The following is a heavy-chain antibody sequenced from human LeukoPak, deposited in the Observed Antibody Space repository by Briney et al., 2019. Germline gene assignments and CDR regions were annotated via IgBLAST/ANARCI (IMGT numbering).Heavy chain of an antibody. CDR3: ASEDSYYYGMDV. CDR2: ISSSSSSI. V-gene: IGHV3-21*01. Sequence: GGSLRLSCAASGFTFSSYSMNWVRQAPGKGLEWVSSISSSSSSIYYADSVKGRFTISRDNAKNSLYLQINSLRAEDTAVYYCASEDSYYYGMDVWDQGTTVTVSS. CDR1: GFTFSSYS. J-gene: IGHJ6*02.